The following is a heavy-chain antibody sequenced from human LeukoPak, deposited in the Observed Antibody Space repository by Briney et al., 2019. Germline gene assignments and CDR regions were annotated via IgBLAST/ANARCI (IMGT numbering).Heavy chain of an antibody. CDR1: GYTFTSYD. CDR2: MNPNSGNT. V-gene: IGHV1-8*01. CDR3: ARMYYDSSGSPLFDY. Sequence: ASVKVSCKASGYTFTSYDINWVRQATGQGLKWMGWMNPNSGNTGYAQKFQGRVTMTRNTSISTAYMGLSSLRSEYTAVYYCARMYYDSSGSPLFDYWGQGTLVTVSS. J-gene: IGHJ4*02. D-gene: IGHD3-22*01.